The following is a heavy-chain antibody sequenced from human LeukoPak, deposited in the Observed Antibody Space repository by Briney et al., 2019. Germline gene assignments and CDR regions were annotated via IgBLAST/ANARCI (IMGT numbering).Heavy chain of an antibody. CDR1: GYTFTSYD. CDR3: ARLYDSSGYYHPQFDY. CDR2: MNPNSGNT. J-gene: IGHJ4*02. V-gene: IGHV1-8*02. Sequence: ASVKVSCKASGYTFTSYDINWVRQATGQGLEWMGWMNPNSGNTGYAQKLQGRVTMTTDTSTSTAYMELSSLRSEDTAVYYCARLYDSSGYYHPQFDYWGQGTLVTVSS. D-gene: IGHD3-22*01.